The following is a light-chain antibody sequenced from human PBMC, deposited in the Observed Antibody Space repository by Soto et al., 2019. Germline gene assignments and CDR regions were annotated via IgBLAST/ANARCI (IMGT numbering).Light chain of an antibody. V-gene: IGKV1-39*01. CDR1: QSISSY. CDR3: QQCYSTPPT. Sequence: DIQMTQSPSSLSASVEDRVTITCRASQSISSYLNLYQQKPGKAPKLLIYAASSLQSGVTSRFSGSGSGTDFTITIRSPQPEAFATYYCQQCYSTPPTVGGGTTVDIK. CDR2: AAS. J-gene: IGKJ4*01.